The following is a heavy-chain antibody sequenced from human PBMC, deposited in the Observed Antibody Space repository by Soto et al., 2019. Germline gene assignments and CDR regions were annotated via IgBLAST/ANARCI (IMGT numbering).Heavy chain of an antibody. J-gene: IGHJ6*02. D-gene: IGHD6-6*01. CDR3: GSMFLVRYRSSSVGYYYFDMAV. CDR1: GGSFSGYY. V-gene: IGHV4-34*01. CDR2: INHSGST. Sequence: SETLSLTCAVYGGSFSGYYWSWIRQPPGKGLEWIGEINHSGSTNYNPSLKSRVTITVDTSKNQFSLKLSSVTAADTGVYYWGSMFLVRYRSSSVGYYYFDMAVSAQRAAGPVSS.